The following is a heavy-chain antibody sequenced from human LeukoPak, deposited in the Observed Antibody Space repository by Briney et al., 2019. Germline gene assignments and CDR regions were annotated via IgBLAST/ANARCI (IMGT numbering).Heavy chain of an antibody. Sequence: SETLSLTCTVSGGSISSYYWSWIRQPPGKGLEWIGYIYYSGSTNYNPSLKSRVTISVDTSKNQFSLKLSSVTAADTAVYYCARARVRGALFWFDPWGQGTLVTVSS. CDR3: ARARVRGALFWFDP. J-gene: IGHJ5*02. V-gene: IGHV4-59*01. CDR2: IYYSGST. CDR1: GGSISSYY. D-gene: IGHD3-10*01.